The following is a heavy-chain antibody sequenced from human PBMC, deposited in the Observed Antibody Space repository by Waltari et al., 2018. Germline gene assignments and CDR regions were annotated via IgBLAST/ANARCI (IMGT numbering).Heavy chain of an antibody. J-gene: IGHJ4*02. V-gene: IGHV3-30*03. CDR2: ISYDGSNK. CDR1: GFTFGSYG. Sequence: QVQLVESGGGVVQPGRSLRLSCAASGFTFGSYGMHWVRQAPGKGLEWVAVISYDGSNKCYADSVKGRFTISRDNSKNTLYLQMNSLRAEDTAVYYWAREVGALDYWGQGTLVTVSS. D-gene: IGHD1-26*01. CDR3: AREVGALDY.